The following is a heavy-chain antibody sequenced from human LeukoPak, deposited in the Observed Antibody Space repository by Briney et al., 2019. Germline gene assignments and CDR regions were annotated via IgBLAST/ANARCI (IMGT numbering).Heavy chain of an antibody. D-gene: IGHD3-10*01. CDR3: ARARLRGVSGIRDY. CDR2: VHTSGST. J-gene: IGHJ4*02. V-gene: IGHV4-4*07. CDR1: GGSISNYY. Sequence: PSETLSLTCTVSGGSISNYYWSWIRQPAGRGLEWIGRVHTSGSTYYNPSLKIRVTMSADTSKNHFSLKLTSVTAADTAVYYCARARLRGVSGIRDYWGQGTLVTVSS.